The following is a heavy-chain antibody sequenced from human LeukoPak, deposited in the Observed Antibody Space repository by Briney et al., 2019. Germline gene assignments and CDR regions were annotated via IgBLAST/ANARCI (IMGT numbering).Heavy chain of an antibody. Sequence: ASETLSLTCTVSGGSISSGDYYWSWIRQPPGKGLEWIGYIYYSGSTYYNPSLKSRLTISVDTSKNQFSLKLSSVTAADTAVYYCARGVLLWFGEPLYYFDYWGQGNLVTVSS. CDR2: IYYSGST. CDR3: ARGVLLWFGEPLYYFDY. CDR1: GGSISSGDYY. D-gene: IGHD3-10*01. J-gene: IGHJ4*02. V-gene: IGHV4-30-4*01.